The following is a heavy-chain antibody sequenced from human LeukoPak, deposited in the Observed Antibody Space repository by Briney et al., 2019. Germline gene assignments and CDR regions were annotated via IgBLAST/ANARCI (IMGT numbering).Heavy chain of an antibody. J-gene: IGHJ4*02. CDR3: ARAWYSGYDLLY. CDR1: GGTFSSYA. V-gene: IGHV1-69*04. CDR2: IIPILGIA. D-gene: IGHD5-12*01. Sequence: GSSVKVSCKASGGTFSSYAISWVRQAPGQGLEWMGRIIPILGIANYAQKFQGRVTITADKSTSTAYMELSSLRSEDTAVYYCARAWYSGYDLLYWGQGTLVTVSS.